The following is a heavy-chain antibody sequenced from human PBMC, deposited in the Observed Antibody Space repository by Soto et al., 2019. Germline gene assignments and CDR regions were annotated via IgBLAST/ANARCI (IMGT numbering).Heavy chain of an antibody. CDR2: IYPGDSDA. D-gene: IGHD3-9*01. J-gene: IGHJ4*02. CDR3: ARQADYNILTGYFYYFDY. Sequence: GESLKISCKSSGYSFTDYWIGWVRQMPGKGLEWMGIIYPGDSDARYSPSFQGQVTISVDTSINTAFLRWNSLTASDTAMYYCARQADYNILTGYFYYFDYWGQGSLVTVSS. V-gene: IGHV5-51*01. CDR1: GYSFTDYW.